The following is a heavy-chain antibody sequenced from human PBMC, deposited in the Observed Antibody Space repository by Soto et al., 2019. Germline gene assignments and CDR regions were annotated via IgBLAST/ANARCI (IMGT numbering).Heavy chain of an antibody. Sequence: PGGSLRLSCAASGFTFSSYGMHWVRQAPGKGLEWVAVIWYDGSNKYYADSVKGRFTISRDNSKNTLYLQMNSLRAEDTAVYYCARDLTVTTGYYYGMDVWGQGTTVTVSS. CDR3: ARDLTVTTGYYYGMDV. J-gene: IGHJ6*02. CDR2: IWYDGSNK. CDR1: GFTFSSYG. V-gene: IGHV3-33*01. D-gene: IGHD4-17*01.